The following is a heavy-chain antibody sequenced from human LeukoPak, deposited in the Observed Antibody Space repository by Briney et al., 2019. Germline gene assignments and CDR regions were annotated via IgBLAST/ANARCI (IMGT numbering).Heavy chain of an antibody. CDR1: GGSISSYY. V-gene: IGHV4-59*01. Sequence: PSETLSLTCTVSGGSISSYYWSWLRQPPGKGLEWIGYIYYSGSTNYNPSLKSRVTISVDTSKNQFSLKLSSVTAADTAVYYCARQLGDRLLFDYWGQGTLVTVSS. CDR2: IYYSGST. J-gene: IGHJ4*02. CDR3: ARQLGDRLLFDY. D-gene: IGHD2-21*01.